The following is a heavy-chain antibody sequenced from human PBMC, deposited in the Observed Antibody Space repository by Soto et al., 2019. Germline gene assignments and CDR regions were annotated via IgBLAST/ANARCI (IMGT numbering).Heavy chain of an antibody. V-gene: IGHV4-30-4*01. J-gene: IGHJ3*02. D-gene: IGHD7-27*01. CDR2: VVYSGTT. CDR3: ERDNWGLRLDI. CDR1: GGSTSSSDYN. Sequence: SETLSLTCTVSGGSTSSSDYNWSWIRQPPGKGLECVGYVVYSGTTHYNPSLNSRLSISLDTSKNLFSLRLTSVTAAATAVYCCERDNWGLRLDIWGQGTMVTVSS.